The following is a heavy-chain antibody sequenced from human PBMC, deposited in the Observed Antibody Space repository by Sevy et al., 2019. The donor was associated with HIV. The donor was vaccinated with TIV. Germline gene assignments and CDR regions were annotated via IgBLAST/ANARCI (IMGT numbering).Heavy chain of an antibody. CDR1: GFSLSAYW. J-gene: IGHJ4*02. CDR3: ARGIGKSGAF. V-gene: IGHV3-74*01. Sequence: GGSLRLSCKCSGFSLSAYWMHWVRQIPGKGLDWVSHINNDGSVRQYADSVKDRFTISRDNVRNTLYLQMESLRAEDAGVYYCARGIGKSGAFWGQGTLVTVSS. CDR2: INNDGSVR. D-gene: IGHD1-26*01.